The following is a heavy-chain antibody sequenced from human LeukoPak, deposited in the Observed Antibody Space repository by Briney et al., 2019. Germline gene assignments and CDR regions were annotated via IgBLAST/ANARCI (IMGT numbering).Heavy chain of an antibody. CDR3: TMRGNTWYDC. D-gene: IGHD6-13*01. J-gene: IGHJ4*02. Sequence: PGGSLRLSCAASGFTFSSYSMNWVRQAPGKGLEWVSVIYSGGSTYYADSVKGRFTISRDNSKNTVDLQMNSLRVEDTAVYYCTMRGNTWYDCWGQGTLVTVSS. CDR2: IYSGGST. V-gene: IGHV3-53*01. CDR1: GFTFSSYS.